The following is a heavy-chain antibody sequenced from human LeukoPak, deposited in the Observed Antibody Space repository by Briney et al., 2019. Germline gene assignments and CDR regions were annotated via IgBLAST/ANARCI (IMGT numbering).Heavy chain of an antibody. D-gene: IGHD3-10*01. J-gene: IGHJ4*02. V-gene: IGHV1-3*01. CDR1: GYTLTNYA. CDR2: INPGNDNT. CDR3: ARDYYGSGTYSHPGDY. Sequence: ASVKVSCKASGYTLTNYALHWVRQAPGQRLEWMGWINPGNDNTKYSQKFQGRVTITRDTSASTAYMELSSLRAEDTAVYYCARDYYGSGTYSHPGDYWGQGTLVTVPS.